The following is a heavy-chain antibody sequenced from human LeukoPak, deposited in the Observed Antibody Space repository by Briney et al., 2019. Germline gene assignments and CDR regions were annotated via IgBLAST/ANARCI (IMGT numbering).Heavy chain of an antibody. D-gene: IGHD2-2*01. CDR1: GFTFSSYA. Sequence: GGSLRLSCAASGFTFSSYAMHWVRQAPGKGLEWVAVISYDGSNKYYADSVKGRFTISRDNSKNTLYLQMNSLRAEDTAVYYCARDYGGEGYCSSTSCQILPTYYFDYWGQGTLVTVSS. V-gene: IGHV3-30-3*01. J-gene: IGHJ4*02. CDR3: ARDYGGEGYCSSTSCQILPTYYFDY. CDR2: ISYDGSNK.